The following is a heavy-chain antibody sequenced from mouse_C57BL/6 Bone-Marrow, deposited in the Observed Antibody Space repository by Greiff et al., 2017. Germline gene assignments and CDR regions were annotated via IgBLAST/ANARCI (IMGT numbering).Heavy chain of an antibody. CDR1: GYTFTSYG. Sequence: VQVVESGAELARPGASVKLSCKASGYTFTSYGISWVKQRTGQGLEWIGEIYPRSGNTYYNEKFKGKATLTADKSSSTAYMELRSLTSEDSAVYFCAGYYPWLAYWGQGTLVTVSA. CDR2: IYPRSGNT. CDR3: AGYYPWLAY. D-gene: IGHD1-1*01. J-gene: IGHJ3*01. V-gene: IGHV1-81*01.